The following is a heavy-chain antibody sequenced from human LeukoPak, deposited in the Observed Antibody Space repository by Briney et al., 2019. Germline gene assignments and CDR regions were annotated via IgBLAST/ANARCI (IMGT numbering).Heavy chain of an antibody. V-gene: IGHV1-18*01. CDR2: ISAYNGNT. J-gene: IGHJ4*02. CDR3: ARGDRMVRGVITPFTFDY. D-gene: IGHD3-10*01. CDR1: GYTFTSYG. Sequence: ASVKVSCKASGYTFTSYGISWVRQAPGQGLEWMGWISAYNGNTNYAQKLQGRVTMTTDTSTSTAYMELRSLRSDDTAVYYCARGDRMVRGVITPFTFDYWGQGTLVTVSS.